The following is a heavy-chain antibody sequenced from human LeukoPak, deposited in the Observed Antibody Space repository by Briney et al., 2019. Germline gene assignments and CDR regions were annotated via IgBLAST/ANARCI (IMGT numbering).Heavy chain of an antibody. CDR2: IKQDGSEK. J-gene: IGHJ6*03. V-gene: IGHV3-7*03. CDR3: AKSHCSSTSCYKNYYYYMDV. CDR1: GFTFSSYW. D-gene: IGHD2-2*02. Sequence: PGGSLRLSCAASGFTFSSYWMSWVRQAPGKGLEWVANIKQDGSEKYYVDSVKGRFTISRDNAKNSLYLQMNSLRAEDTALYYCAKSHCSSTSCYKNYYYYMDVWGKGTTVTVSS.